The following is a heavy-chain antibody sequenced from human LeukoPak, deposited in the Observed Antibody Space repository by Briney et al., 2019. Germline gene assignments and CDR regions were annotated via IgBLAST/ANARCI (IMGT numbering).Heavy chain of an antibody. V-gene: IGHV4-30-2*01. CDR1: GGSISSGGYY. CDR3: ARVSPGQWELPGVAFDI. J-gene: IGHJ3*02. Sequence: SETLSLTCTVSGGSISSGGYYWSWIRQPPGKGLEWIGYIYHSGSTYYNPSLKSRVTISVDRSKNQFSLKLSSVTAADTAVYYCARVSPGQWELPGVAFDIWGQGTMVTVSS. D-gene: IGHD1-26*01. CDR2: IYHSGST.